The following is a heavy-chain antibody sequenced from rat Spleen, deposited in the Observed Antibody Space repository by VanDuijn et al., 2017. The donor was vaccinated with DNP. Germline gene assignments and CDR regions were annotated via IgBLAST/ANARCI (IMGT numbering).Heavy chain of an antibody. D-gene: IGHD1-11*01. CDR2: INPSGGFI. V-gene: IGHV5-19*01. Sequence: EVQLVESGGGLVQPGRSLKLSCAASGFTFSNYGMHWIRQGPRKGLEWVASINPSGGFIVYRDSVKGRFTISRDNAKSTLYLQMDSLRSEDTATYYCARDEGGGAPFDFWGQGVMVTVSS. CDR1: GFTFSNYG. CDR3: ARDEGGGAPFDF. J-gene: IGHJ2*01.